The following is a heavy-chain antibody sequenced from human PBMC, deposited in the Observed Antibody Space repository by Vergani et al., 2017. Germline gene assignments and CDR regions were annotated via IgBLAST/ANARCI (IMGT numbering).Heavy chain of an antibody. Sequence: QVQLVQSGAEVKKPGASVTVSCTASGYIFKNYYIHWLRQAPGQAFEWMGILNPTTGHTTSAQKFMGRVDMTRDPSTDTSTRTVQMTLSSLRSEDPAVYYCASSIGYCAVATCRAYYFCHWGQGTRVTVSS. CDR1: GYIFKNYY. CDR2: LNPTTGHT. CDR3: ASSIGYCAVATCRAYYFCH. J-gene: IGHJ4*02. D-gene: IGHD2-21*01. V-gene: IGHV1-46*02.